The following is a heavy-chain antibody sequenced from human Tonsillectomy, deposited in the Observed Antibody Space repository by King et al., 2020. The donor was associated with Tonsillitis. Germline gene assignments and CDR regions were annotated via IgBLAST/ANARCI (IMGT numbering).Heavy chain of an antibody. D-gene: IGHD2-15*01. Sequence: VQLVESGGGLVQPGGSLRLSCAASGFTFSSYDMHWGRQATGKGLEWVSSISTAGDTYYPGSVKGRFTISRENAKNSLYLQMNSLRAGDTAVYYCAREPRYCSGGSCYLNAFDIWGQGTMVTVSA. CDR3: AREPRYCSGGSCYLNAFDI. J-gene: IGHJ3*02. V-gene: IGHV3-13*04. CDR1: GFTFSSYD. CDR2: ISTAGDT.